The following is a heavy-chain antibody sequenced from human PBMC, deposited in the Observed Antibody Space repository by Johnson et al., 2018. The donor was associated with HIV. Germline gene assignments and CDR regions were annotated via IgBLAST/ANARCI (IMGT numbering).Heavy chain of an antibody. CDR2: ISYDGSNK. CDR3: ARDPRGLGVGPGEAFDI. Sequence: QMLLVESGGGVVQPGRSLRLSCAASGFTFSSYAMHWVRQAPGKGLEWVVVISYDGSNKYYADSVKGRFTISRDNSKNTLYLQMNSLRAEDTAVYYCARDPRGLGVGPGEAFDIWGQGTMVTVSS. CDR1: GFTFSSYA. J-gene: IGHJ3*02. D-gene: IGHD2-15*01. V-gene: IGHV3-30-3*01.